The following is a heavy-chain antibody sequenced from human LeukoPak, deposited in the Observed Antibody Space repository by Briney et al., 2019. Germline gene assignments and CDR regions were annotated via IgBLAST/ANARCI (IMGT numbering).Heavy chain of an antibody. V-gene: IGHV3-30*03. CDR2: ISYDGSNK. CDR3: ARVAWELLYNGAFDV. CDR1: GFTFSNYG. D-gene: IGHD1-26*01. Sequence: PGGSLRLSCAASGFTFSNYGMHWVRQAPGKGLEWVAVISYDGSNKYYADSVKGRFAISRDNAKKSLYLQMNSLRAEDTAVYYCARVAWELLYNGAFDVWGQGTVVSVSS. J-gene: IGHJ3*01.